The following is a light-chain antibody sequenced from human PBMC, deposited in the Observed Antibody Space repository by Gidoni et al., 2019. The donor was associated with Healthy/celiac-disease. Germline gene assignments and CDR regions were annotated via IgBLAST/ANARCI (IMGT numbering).Light chain of an antibody. V-gene: IGLV1-44*01. CDR2: SNN. J-gene: IGLJ2*01. CDR1: SSNIGSNT. Sequence: QSVLTQPPSASGPPGQGVTISCSGSSSNIGSNTVHWYQQLPGTAPKLLIYSNNQRPSGVPDRFSGSKSGTSASLASSGLQSEDEADYYCAAWDDSLNGVVFGGGTKLTVL. CDR3: AAWDDSLNGVV.